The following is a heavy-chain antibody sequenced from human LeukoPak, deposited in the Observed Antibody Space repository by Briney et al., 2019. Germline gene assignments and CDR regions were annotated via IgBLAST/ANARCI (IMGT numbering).Heavy chain of an antibody. V-gene: IGHV3-48*04. CDR3: ARVVDRLSAFDY. CDR2: ITSSSSTI. J-gene: IGHJ4*02. Sequence: GGSLRLSCAASGFTFSSYSMSWVRQAPGKGLEWVSSITSSSSTIYYADSVKGRFTISRDNAKNSLYLQMNSLRAEDTAVYYCARVVDRLSAFDYWGQGTLVTVSS. CDR1: GFTFSSYS. D-gene: IGHD2-15*01.